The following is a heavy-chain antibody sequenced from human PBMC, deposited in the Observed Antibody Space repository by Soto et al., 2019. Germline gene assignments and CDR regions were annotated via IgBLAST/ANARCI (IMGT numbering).Heavy chain of an antibody. Sequence: ESGGGVVQPGRSLRLSCAASGFTFSSYGMHWVRQAPGKGLEWVAVISYDGSNKYYADSVKGRFTISRDNSKNTLYLQMNSLRAEDTAVYYCAKDWGISGYVPRPSGPLDYWGQGTLVTVSS. CDR1: GFTFSSYG. V-gene: IGHV3-30*18. CDR2: ISYDGSNK. J-gene: IGHJ4*02. CDR3: AKDWGISGYVPRPSGPLDY. D-gene: IGHD5-12*01.